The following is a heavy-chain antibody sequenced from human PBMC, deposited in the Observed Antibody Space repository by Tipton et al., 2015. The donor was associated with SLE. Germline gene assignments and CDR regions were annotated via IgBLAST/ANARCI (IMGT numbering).Heavy chain of an antibody. CDR2: IYHSGST. V-gene: IGHV4-38-2*01. Sequence: TLSLTCAVSGYSISSGYYWGWIRQPPGKGLEWIGSIYHSGSTYYNPSLKSRVTISVDTSKNQFSLKLSSVTAADTAVYYCARVTIFGVVTYWYFDLWGRGTLVTVSS. CDR1: GYSISSGYY. D-gene: IGHD3-3*01. CDR3: ARVTIFGVVTYWYFDL. J-gene: IGHJ2*01.